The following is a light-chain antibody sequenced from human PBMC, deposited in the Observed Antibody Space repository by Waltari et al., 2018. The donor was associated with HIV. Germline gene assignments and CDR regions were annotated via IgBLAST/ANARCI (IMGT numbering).Light chain of an antibody. CDR3: QSYDSSNHVV. J-gene: IGLJ2*01. V-gene: IGLV6-57*01. CDR2: EDN. Sequence: NFMLTQPHSVSASPGKTVTISCPRSSGSIASNYVQWSQQRPGSSPTTVIYEDNQRPSGVPDRFSGSIDSSSNSASLTISGLKTEDEADYYCQSYDSSNHVVFGGGTKLTVL. CDR1: SGSIASNY.